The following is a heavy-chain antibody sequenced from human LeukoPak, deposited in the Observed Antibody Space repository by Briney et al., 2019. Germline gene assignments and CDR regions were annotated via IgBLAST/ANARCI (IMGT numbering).Heavy chain of an antibody. J-gene: IGHJ4*02. CDR3: ARDKSAGADTGSSFYY. CDR1: GFTSSNYW. D-gene: IGHD3-10*01. Sequence: GGSLRLSCAASGFTSSNYWMTWVRQAPEKGLEWVASIKQDGSEKYCVDSVKGRFTISRDNAKKSLYLQMNSLRAEDTAVYYCARDKSAGADTGSSFYYWGQGALVTVSS. V-gene: IGHV3-7*03. CDR2: IKQDGSEK.